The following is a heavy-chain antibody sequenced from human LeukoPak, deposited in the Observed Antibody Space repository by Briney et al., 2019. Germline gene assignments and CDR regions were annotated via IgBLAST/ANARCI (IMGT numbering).Heavy chain of an antibody. V-gene: IGHV3-23*01. J-gene: IGHJ4*02. Sequence: GGSLRLPCAASGFTFSIYAMSWVRQAPGKGLGWVSAISGCCGGTYYADSLKDRFTISRDNSKNTMYLQMNSLRAHDTAICDCATTSQDVLAGYGSPTDYWGQGTLVTVSS. D-gene: IGHD3-9*01. CDR2: ISGCCGGT. CDR3: ATTSQDVLAGYGSPTDY. CDR1: GFTFSIYA.